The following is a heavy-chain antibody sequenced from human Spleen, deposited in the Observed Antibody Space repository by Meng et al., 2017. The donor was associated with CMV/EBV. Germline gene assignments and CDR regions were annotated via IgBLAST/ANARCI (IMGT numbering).Heavy chain of an antibody. Sequence: GESLKISCAASGFTFSSYYMNWIRQAPGKGLEWLSYISRSGSTIYSADSVKGRFTIARDNAKNTLYLQMNSLRAEDTAVYYCASCLGDCYGSGSLSSTGDAFDIWGQGTMVTVSS. CDR1: GFTFSSYY. D-gene: IGHD3-10*01. CDR3: ASCLGDCYGSGSLSSTGDAFDI. CDR2: ISRSGSTI. J-gene: IGHJ3*02. V-gene: IGHV3-11*04.